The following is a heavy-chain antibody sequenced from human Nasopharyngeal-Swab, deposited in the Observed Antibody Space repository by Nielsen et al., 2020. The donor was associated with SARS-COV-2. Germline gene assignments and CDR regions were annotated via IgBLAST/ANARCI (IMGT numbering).Heavy chain of an antibody. CDR3: VTVRAYYDILSGYSLPYGMDV. CDR1: GYTLTELS. CDR2: FDPEDGET. V-gene: IGHV1-24*01. Sequence: ASVKVSCKVSGYTLTELSMHWVRQAPGKGLEWMGGFDPEDGETIYAQKFQGRVTMTEDTSTDTAYMELSSLRSEDTAVYYCVTVRAYYDILSGYSLPYGMDVWGQGTTVTVSS. D-gene: IGHD3-9*01. J-gene: IGHJ6*02.